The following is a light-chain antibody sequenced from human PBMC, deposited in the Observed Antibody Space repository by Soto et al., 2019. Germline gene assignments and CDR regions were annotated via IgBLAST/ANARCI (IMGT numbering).Light chain of an antibody. CDR1: QSVSDN. V-gene: IGKV3-15*01. J-gene: IGKJ2*01. CDR3: HQYDSWPPGYT. Sequence: EIVLTQSPATLSVSPGERATLSCRASQSVSDNLAWYQQKRGQAPRLLIHGASTRATGIPARFSGSGSGTEFTLTISSLQSEDFAVYYCHQYDSWPPGYTFGQGTKVDIK. CDR2: GAS.